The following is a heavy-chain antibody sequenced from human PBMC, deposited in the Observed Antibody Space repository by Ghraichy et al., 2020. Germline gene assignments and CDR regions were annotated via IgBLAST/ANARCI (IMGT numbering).Heavy chain of an antibody. CDR3: ARGTGYCSTPSCYSNGLDV. J-gene: IGHJ6*02. D-gene: IGHD2-2*01. Sequence: SGPTLVKPTQTLTLTCTFSGFSLSTSGVGVGWIRQPPGKALEWLALIYWSDDKRYSPSLKSRLTITKDTSKNQVVLTMTNMDPVDTATYFCARGTGYCSTPSCYSNGLDVWGQGTTVTVSS. CDR2: IYWSDDK. V-gene: IGHV2-5*01. CDR1: GFSLSTSGVG.